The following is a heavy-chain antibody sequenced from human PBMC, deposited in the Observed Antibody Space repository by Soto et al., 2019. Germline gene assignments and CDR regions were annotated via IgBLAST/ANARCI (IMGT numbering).Heavy chain of an antibody. CDR1: GYSFFGYW. CDR3: DVQQKLPWVKC. Sequence: GESLMISCKGSGYSFFGYWICGVRQMPGKGLEWVGIIYPDDTDTSYSPPFQDGPVTISADTSITTSFLEGRSLEASDTAKYYYDVQQKLPWVKCWGQGTQVTVSS. V-gene: IGHV5-51*06. D-gene: IGHD6-13*01. CDR2: IYPDDTDT. J-gene: IGHJ4*02.